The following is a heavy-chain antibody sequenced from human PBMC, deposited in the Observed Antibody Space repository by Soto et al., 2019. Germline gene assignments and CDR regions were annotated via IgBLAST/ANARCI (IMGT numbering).Heavy chain of an antibody. Sequence: QVTLKESGPVLVKPTETLTLTCTVSGFSLSNARMGVSWIRQPPGKSLEWLAHIFSNDEKSYSTSLKSTLTISKDTSKSQVVLTMTNMDPVDTATYYCARIQGYSSSFDYWGQGTLVTVSS. CDR2: IFSNDEK. V-gene: IGHV2-26*01. J-gene: IGHJ4*02. CDR1: GFSLSNARMG. CDR3: ARIQGYSSSFDY. D-gene: IGHD6-13*01.